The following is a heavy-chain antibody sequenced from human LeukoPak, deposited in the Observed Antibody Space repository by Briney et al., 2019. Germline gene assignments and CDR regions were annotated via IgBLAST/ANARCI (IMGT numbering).Heavy chain of an antibody. J-gene: IGHJ4*02. Sequence: GGSLRLSCAASGFPFSSYAMSWVRQSPGKGLEWVSAISGSGGNTYSADSVKGRCTISRDNSKKTLFLHMNSLRAEDTAVYYCARGMSATSGYLELEYWGQGTLVTVST. CDR2: ISGSGGNT. V-gene: IGHV3-23*01. CDR3: ARGMSATSGYLELEY. D-gene: IGHD3-22*01. CDR1: GFPFSSYA.